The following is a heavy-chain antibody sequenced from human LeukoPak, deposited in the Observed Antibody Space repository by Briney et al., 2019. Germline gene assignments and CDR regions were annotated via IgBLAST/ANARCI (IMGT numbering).Heavy chain of an antibody. CDR3: ATTESGSYYPLDY. D-gene: IGHD1-26*01. J-gene: IGHJ4*02. CDR2: INPNSGAT. V-gene: IGHV1-2*02. Sequence: ASVKVSCMASGYTFTGYYLHWVGQAPGQGLEWMGWINPNSGATNYAQKSQGRVTMTRDRSISTAYMELSRLRSDDTAVYYCATTESGSYYPLDYWGQGTLVTVSS. CDR1: GYTFTGYY.